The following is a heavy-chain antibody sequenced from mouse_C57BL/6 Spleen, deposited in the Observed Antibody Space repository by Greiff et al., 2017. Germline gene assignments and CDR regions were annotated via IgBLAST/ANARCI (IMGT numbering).Heavy chain of an antibody. CDR3: ARRVYWAGAMDY. Sequence: EVMLVESGGGLVKPGGSLKLSCAASGFTFSDYGMHWVRQAPEQGLEWVAYISRGSSTIYYADTVKGRFTISRDNAKNTLFLQMPSLRSEDTAMYYCARRVYWAGAMDYWGQGTSVTVSA. J-gene: IGHJ4*01. V-gene: IGHV5-17*01. D-gene: IGHD4-1*01. CDR2: ISRGSSTI. CDR1: GFTFSDYG.